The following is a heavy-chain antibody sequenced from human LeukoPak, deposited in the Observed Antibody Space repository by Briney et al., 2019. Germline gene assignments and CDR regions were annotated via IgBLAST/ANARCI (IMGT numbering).Heavy chain of an antibody. CDR3: ARAATTGFYWFDP. CDR2: ISAYNGNT. J-gene: IGHJ5*02. D-gene: IGHD4-17*01. CDR1: GYTFTSYG. V-gene: IGHV1-18*01. Sequence: ASVKVSCKASGYTFTSYGISWVRQAPGQGLEWMGWISAYNGNTNYAQKLQGRVTMTTDTSTSTAYMELSSLRSEDTAVYYCARAATTGFYWFDPWGQGTLVTVSS.